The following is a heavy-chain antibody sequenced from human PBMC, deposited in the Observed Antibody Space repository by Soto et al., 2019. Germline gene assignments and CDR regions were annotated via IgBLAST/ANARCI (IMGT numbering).Heavy chain of an antibody. CDR2: IYYSGST. V-gene: IGHV4-59*01. CDR3: ARAARSNWFDP. CDR1: GGSISSYY. Sequence: SETLSLTCTVSGGSISSYYWSWIRQPPGKGLEWIGYIYYSGSTNYKPSLKSRVTISVDTSKNQFSLKLSSVTAADTAVYYCARAARSNWFDPWGKGTLVTVSS. J-gene: IGHJ5*02. D-gene: IGHD6-6*01.